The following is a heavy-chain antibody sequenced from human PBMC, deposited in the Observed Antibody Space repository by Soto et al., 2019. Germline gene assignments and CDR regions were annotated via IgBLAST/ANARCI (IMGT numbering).Heavy chain of an antibody. CDR2: INSGGGTT. CDR3: AKDQRGSGWTLAS. CDR1: GFTFNRYT. D-gene: IGHD6-19*01. V-gene: IGHV3-23*01. Sequence: GGSLRLSCVASGFTFNRYTMTWVRQAPGKGLEWVSGINSGGGTTYYADSVKGRFTISRDNSKNTVYMQMSSLRAEDTAVYFCAKDQRGSGWTLASWGQGTLVTVSS. J-gene: IGHJ4*02.